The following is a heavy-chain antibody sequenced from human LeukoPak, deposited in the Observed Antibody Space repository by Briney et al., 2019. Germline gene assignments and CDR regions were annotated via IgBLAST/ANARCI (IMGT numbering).Heavy chain of an antibody. CDR3: AGGAGWLADY. D-gene: IGHD2-15*01. Sequence: PGGSLRLSCAASGFTFSSYGMNWFRQAPGKGLEWVAIIKQDGSEELYDGSVEGRFTISRDSGKNSLYLQMNSLRAEDMAVYYCAGGAGWLADYWGQGTLVTVSS. J-gene: IGHJ4*02. CDR1: GFTFSSYG. V-gene: IGHV3-7*01. CDR2: IKQDGSEE.